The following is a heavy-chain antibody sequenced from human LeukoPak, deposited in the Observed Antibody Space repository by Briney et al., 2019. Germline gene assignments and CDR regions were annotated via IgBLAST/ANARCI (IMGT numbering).Heavy chain of an antibody. CDR3: ARERGGYCSSTSCPTDAFDI. J-gene: IGHJ3*02. Sequence: GASVKVSCKASGYTFTGYYMHWVRQAPGQGLEWMGWINPNSGGTNYAQKFQGRVTMTRDTFISTAYMELSRLRSDDTAVYYCARERGGYCSSTSCPTDAFDIWGQGTMVTVSS. V-gene: IGHV1-2*02. D-gene: IGHD2-2*01. CDR2: INPNSGGT. CDR1: GYTFTGYY.